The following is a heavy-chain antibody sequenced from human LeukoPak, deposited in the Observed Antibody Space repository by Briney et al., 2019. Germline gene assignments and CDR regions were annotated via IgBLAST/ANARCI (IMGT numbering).Heavy chain of an antibody. CDR1: GGSISSGGYS. D-gene: IGHD2-2*01. V-gene: IGHV4-61*02. CDR2: IYTSGST. CDR3: ARESGGSTSCYPPDCYYYGMDV. Sequence: PSQTLSLTCAVSGGSISSGGYSWSWIRQPAGKGLEWIGRIYTSGSTNYNPSLKSRVTMSVDTSKNQFSLKLSSVTAADTAVYYCARESGGSTSCYPPDCYYYGMDVWGQGTTVTVSS. J-gene: IGHJ6*02.